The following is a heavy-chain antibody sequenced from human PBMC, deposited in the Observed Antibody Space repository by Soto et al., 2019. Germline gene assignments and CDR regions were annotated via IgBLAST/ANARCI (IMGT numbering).Heavy chain of an antibody. V-gene: IGHV1-18*04. CDR1: GYTFTSYG. J-gene: IGHJ6*02. CDR3: ARYCMVRGVIIRVRPMDV. CDR2: ISAYNGNT. Sequence: GASVKVSCKASGYTFTSYGISWVRQAPGQGLEWMGWISAYNGNTNYAQKLQGRVTMTTDTSTSTAYMELRSLRSDDTAVYYCARYCMVRGVIIRVRPMDVWGQGTTVTVSS. D-gene: IGHD3-10*01.